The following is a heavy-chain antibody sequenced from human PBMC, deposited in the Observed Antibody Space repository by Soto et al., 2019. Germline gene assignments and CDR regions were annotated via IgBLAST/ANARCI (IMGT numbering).Heavy chain of an antibody. Sequence: ASVKVSCKASGYTFTGYYMHWVRQAPGQGLEWMGIINPSGGSTSYAQKFQGRVTMTRDTSTSTVYMELSSLRSEDTAVYYCARPQWRDAFDIWGQGTMVTVSS. CDR1: GYTFTGYY. D-gene: IGHD6-19*01. V-gene: IGHV1-46*01. CDR2: INPSGGST. CDR3: ARPQWRDAFDI. J-gene: IGHJ3*02.